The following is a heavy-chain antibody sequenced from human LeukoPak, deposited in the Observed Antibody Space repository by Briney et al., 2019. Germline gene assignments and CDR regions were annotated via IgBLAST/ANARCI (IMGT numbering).Heavy chain of an antibody. V-gene: IGHV1-8*03. CDR3: ARGRSYYADYFDY. CDR1: GYTLTSYD. Sequence: ASVKVSCKASGYTLTSYDINWVRQATGQGLEWMGWMNPNSGNTGYAQKFQGRVTITRNTSISTAYMELSSLRSEDTAVYYCARGRSYYADYFDYWGQGTLVTVSS. CDR2: MNPNSGNT. J-gene: IGHJ4*02. D-gene: IGHD1-26*01.